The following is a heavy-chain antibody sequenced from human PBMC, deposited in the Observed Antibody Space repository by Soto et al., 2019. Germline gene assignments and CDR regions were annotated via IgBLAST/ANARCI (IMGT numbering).Heavy chain of an antibody. CDR2: IYPYNGNT. CDR1: GYTFINHG. J-gene: IGHJ4*02. Sequence: QVQLVQSGAEVRKPGASVKVSCKSSGYTFINHGIFWVRQAPGQGLEWMAWIYPYNGNTNYAQKFLGRVTLTTDTSTSTAYMDLRSLTSDDTAIYYCARDLNGAAGAGYWSQGTLVTVSS. CDR3: ARDLNGAAGAGY. V-gene: IGHV1-18*01. D-gene: IGHD6-13*01.